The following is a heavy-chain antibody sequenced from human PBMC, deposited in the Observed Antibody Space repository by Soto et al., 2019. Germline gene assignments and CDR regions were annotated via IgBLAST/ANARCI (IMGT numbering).Heavy chain of an antibody. J-gene: IGHJ3*02. D-gene: IGHD2-2*01. CDR1: GYTFTGYY. V-gene: IGHV1-2*04. CDR3: ARARGPCSTTTCHDAFDI. CDR2: ISPNSGGT. Sequence: ASVKVSCKASGYTFTGYYMHWVRQAPGQGLEWMGWISPNSGGTNYAQKFQGWVTMTRDTSISTAYMELSRLRSDDTAVYYCARARGPCSTTTCHDAFDIWGQGTMVTVSS.